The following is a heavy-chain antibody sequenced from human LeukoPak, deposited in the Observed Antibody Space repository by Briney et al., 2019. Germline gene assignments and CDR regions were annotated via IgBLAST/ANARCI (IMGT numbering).Heavy chain of an antibody. J-gene: IGHJ3*02. CDR1: GYTFTSYG. D-gene: IGHD3-22*01. Sequence: ASVKVSCKASGYTFTSYGISWVRQAPGQGLEWMGWISAYNGNTNYAQKLQGRVTMTTDTSTSTAYMELRSLRSDDTAVYYCARDSTMIVVVITKEGAFDIWSQGTMVTVSS. CDR2: ISAYNGNT. V-gene: IGHV1-18*01. CDR3: ARDSTMIVVVITKEGAFDI.